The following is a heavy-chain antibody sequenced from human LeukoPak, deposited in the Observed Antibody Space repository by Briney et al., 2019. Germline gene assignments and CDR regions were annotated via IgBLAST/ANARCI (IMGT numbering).Heavy chain of an antibody. D-gene: IGHD6-13*01. Sequence: GGSLRLSCVVSGFTFSNAWMSWVRQAPGKGLEWVGRIKSKTDGGTTDYAAPVKGRFTISRDDSKNTLYLQMNSLKTEDTAVYYCAHIAAAGHGPYWGQGALVTVSS. V-gene: IGHV3-15*01. CDR3: AHIAAAGHGPY. CDR1: GFTFSNAW. CDR2: IKSKTDGGTT. J-gene: IGHJ4*02.